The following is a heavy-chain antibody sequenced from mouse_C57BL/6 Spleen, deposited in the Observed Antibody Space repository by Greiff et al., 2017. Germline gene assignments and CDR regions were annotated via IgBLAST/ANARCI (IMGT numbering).Heavy chain of an antibody. V-gene: IGHV14-1*01. D-gene: IGHD2-5*01. CDR3: TSYYSNLPWFAY. Sequence: EVQVVESGAELVRPGASVKLSCTASGFNIKDYYMHWVKQRPEQGLEWIGRIDPEAGDTEYAPKFQGKATMTADTSSNTAYLQLSSLTSEDTAVYYCTSYYSNLPWFAYWGQGTLVTVSA. J-gene: IGHJ3*01. CDR2: IDPEAGDT. CDR1: GFNIKDYY.